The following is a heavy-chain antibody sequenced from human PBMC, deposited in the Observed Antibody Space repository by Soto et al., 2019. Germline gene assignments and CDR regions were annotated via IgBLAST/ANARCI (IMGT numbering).Heavy chain of an antibody. V-gene: IGHV1-69*01. Sequence: QVQLVQSGAEVKKPGSSVKVSCKASGGTFSSYAISWVRQAPGQGLEWMGGIIPIFGTANYAQKFQGRVTITADEAASTAYRELSSLRSEDTAVYYCGIVVVTAPLVDYYYGMAVWGQGTTVTVSS. CDR3: GIVVVTAPLVDYYYGMAV. D-gene: IGHD2-21*02. CDR1: GGTFSSYA. CDR2: IIPIFGTA. J-gene: IGHJ6*02.